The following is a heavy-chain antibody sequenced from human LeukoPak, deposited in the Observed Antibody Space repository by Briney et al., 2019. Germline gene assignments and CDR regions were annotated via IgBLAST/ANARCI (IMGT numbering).Heavy chain of an antibody. V-gene: IGHV1-2*04. J-gene: IGHJ3*02. CDR2: INPNSGGT. CDR3: ARDLGGITMVRGVPDAFDI. CDR1: GYTFTGYY. D-gene: IGHD3-10*01. Sequence: ASVKVSCKASGYTFTGYYMHWVRQAPGQGLEWMGWINPNSGGTNYAQKFQGWVTMTRDTSISTAYMELSRLRSDDTAVYYCARDLGGITMVRGVPDAFDIWGQGTMVTVSS.